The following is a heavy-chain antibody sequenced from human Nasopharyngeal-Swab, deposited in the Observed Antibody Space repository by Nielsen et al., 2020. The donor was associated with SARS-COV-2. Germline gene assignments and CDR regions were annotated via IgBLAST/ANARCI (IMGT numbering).Heavy chain of an antibody. CDR2: ISASGDST. CDR1: GFTFSSCV. D-gene: IGHD5-24*01. V-gene: IGHV3-23*01. CDR3: VRDLPYNEVS. J-gene: IGHJ5*02. Sequence: ESLKISCAVSGFTFSSCVMSWVRQAPGKGLEWVSDISASGDSTYYADSVKGRFTISRDNSKSTLFLQMNRLRGEDTAVYYCVRDLPYNEVSWGQGTLVTVSS.